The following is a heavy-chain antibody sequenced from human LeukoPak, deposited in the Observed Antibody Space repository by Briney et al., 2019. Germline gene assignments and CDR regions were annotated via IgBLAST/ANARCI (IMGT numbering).Heavy chain of an antibody. CDR3: ARDLDTYVLLIAYDTFDN. Sequence: GGSLRLSCGASGFTFSNFWMGWVRQAPGKGLEWVANIKQDGSDKYYVDSVEGRFTISRDNAKNSLYLQMNSPRAEDTAVYYCARDLDTYVLLIAYDTFDNWGQGTMVTVSS. V-gene: IGHV3-7*01. J-gene: IGHJ3*02. CDR2: IKQDGSDK. CDR1: GFTFSNFW. D-gene: IGHD2-21*01.